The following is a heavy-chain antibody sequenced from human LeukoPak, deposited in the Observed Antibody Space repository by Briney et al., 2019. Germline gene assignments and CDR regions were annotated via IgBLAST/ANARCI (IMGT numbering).Heavy chain of an antibody. CDR1: GFTFSSYA. CDR3: AKVPVGYSSGWYPFDY. V-gene: IGHV3-23*01. CDR2: ISGSGGST. Sequence: GGSLRLSCAASGFTFSSYAMSWVRQAPGKGLEWVSAISGSGGSTYYADSVKGRFTISRDNSKNTLYLQMNSLRAEDTAVYYCAKVPVGYSSGWYPFDYWGQGTLVTVSS. J-gene: IGHJ4*02. D-gene: IGHD6-19*01.